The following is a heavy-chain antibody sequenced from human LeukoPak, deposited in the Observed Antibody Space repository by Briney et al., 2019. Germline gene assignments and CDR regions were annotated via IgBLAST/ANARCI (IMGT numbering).Heavy chain of an antibody. CDR3: ARVPLRFLEPFDY. CDR1: GGSFIGYY. D-gene: IGHD3-3*01. Sequence: PSETLSLTCAVYGGSFIGYYGSWIRQPPGKGLEWVGEINHSGGANYNPSLKSRVTISADTSKSQFSLKLGSVTAADTAVYYCARVPLRFLEPFDYWGQGTLVTVSS. CDR2: INHSGGA. J-gene: IGHJ4*02. V-gene: IGHV4-34*01.